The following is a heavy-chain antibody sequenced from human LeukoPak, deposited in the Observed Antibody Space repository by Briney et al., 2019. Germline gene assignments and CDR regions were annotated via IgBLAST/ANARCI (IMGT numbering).Heavy chain of an antibody. CDR3: ARVKYDSSGYYFLFDY. J-gene: IGHJ4*02. CDR2: IDYSGGT. CDR1: GGSISSSAYY. V-gene: IGHV4-39*07. D-gene: IGHD3-22*01. Sequence: SETLSLTCTVSGGSISSSAYYWGWIRQPPGKGLEWIGSIDYSGGTYYNPSLKSRLTIFVDTSKNQFSLKLSSVTAADTAVYYCARVKYDSSGYYFLFDYWGQGTLVTVSS.